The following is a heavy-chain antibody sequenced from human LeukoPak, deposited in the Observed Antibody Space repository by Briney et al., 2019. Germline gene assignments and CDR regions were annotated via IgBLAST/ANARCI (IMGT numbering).Heavy chain of an antibody. CDR1: GGTFSSYA. CDR2: ISAYNGNT. J-gene: IGHJ4*02. Sequence: GASVKVSCKASGGTFSSYAISWVRQAPGQGLEWMGWISAYNGNTNYAQKLQGRVTMTTDTSTSTAYTELRSLRSDDTAVYYCARSFPPLYSYGYFDYWGQGTLVTVSS. D-gene: IGHD5-18*01. V-gene: IGHV1-18*01. CDR3: ARSFPPLYSYGYFDY.